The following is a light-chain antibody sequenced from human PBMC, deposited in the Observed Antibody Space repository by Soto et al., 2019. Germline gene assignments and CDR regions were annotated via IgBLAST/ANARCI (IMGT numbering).Light chain of an antibody. Sequence: PGERATLSCRASQSVRSNCLAWYQHKPGQAPRLLIYGTSSRATDIPDRFTGSGSGTDFTLTISRLEPEDFAVYYCQQRSNWPWTFGQGTKVDIK. V-gene: IGKV3D-20*02. CDR1: QSVRSNC. J-gene: IGKJ1*01. CDR3: QQRSNWPWT. CDR2: GTS.